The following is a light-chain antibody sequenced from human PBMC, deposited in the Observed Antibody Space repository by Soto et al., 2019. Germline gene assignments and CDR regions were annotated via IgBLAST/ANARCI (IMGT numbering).Light chain of an antibody. CDR2: DVS. CDR3: SSYTSRSTVV. J-gene: IGLJ2*01. V-gene: IGLV2-14*01. CDR1: SSDVGGYNY. Sequence: QAVVTQPASVSGSPGQSITISCTGTSSDVGGYNYVSWYQQHPGKAPKLMIYDVSNRPSGVSNRFSGSKSGNTASLTISGLQAEDEADYYCSSYTSRSTVVFGGGTQLTVL.